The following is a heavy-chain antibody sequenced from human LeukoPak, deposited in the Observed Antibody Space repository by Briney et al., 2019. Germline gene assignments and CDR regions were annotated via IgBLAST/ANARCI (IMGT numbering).Heavy chain of an antibody. CDR1: GGSISSGSYY. V-gene: IGHV4-61*02. CDR3: ARSGYSSGWYTDY. D-gene: IGHD6-19*01. CDR2: IYTSGST. Sequence: SETLSPTCTVSGGSISSGSYYWSWIRQPAGKGLEWIGRIYTSGSTNYNPSLKSRVTISVDTSKNQFSLKLTSVTAADTAVYYCARSGYSSGWYTDYWGQGTLVTVPS. J-gene: IGHJ4*02.